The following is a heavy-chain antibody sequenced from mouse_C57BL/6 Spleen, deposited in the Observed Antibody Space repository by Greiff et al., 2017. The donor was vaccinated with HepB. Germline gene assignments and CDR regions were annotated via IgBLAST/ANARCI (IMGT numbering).Heavy chain of an antibody. Sequence: VQLVESGAELAKPGASVKLSCKASGYTFTSYWMHWVKQRPGQGLEWIGYINPSSGYTKYNQKFKDKATLTADKSSSTAYMQLSSLTYEDSAVYYCAREGTVVARGFDVWGTGTTVTVSS. CDR1: GYTFTSYW. V-gene: IGHV1-7*01. CDR2: INPSSGYT. J-gene: IGHJ1*03. CDR3: AREGTVVARGFDV. D-gene: IGHD1-1*01.